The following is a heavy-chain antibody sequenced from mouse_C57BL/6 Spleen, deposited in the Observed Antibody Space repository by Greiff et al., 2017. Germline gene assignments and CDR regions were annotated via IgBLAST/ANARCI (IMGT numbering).Heavy chain of an antibody. Sequence: DVMLVESGGGLVQPGGSLSLSCAASGFTFTDYYMSWVRQPPGKALEWLGFIRNKANGYTTEYSASVKGRFTISRDTSQSILYLQMNALRAEDSATYYCARYIYYYGSYYYAMDYWGQGTSVTVSS. CDR2: IRNKANGYTT. CDR1: GFTFTDYY. V-gene: IGHV7-3*01. D-gene: IGHD1-1*01. J-gene: IGHJ4*01. CDR3: ARYIYYYGSYYYAMDY.